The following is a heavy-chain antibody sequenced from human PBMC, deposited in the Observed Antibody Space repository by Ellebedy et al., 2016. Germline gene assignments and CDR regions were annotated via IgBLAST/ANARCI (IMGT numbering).Heavy chain of an antibody. D-gene: IGHD3-9*01. Sequence: SETLSLTCAVYGGSFSGYYWSWIRQPPGKGLEWIGSIYYSGSTYYNPSLKSRVTISVDTSKNQFTLKLSSVTAADTAVYYCARGGYFDWLSKGYFDLWGRGTLVTVSS. J-gene: IGHJ2*01. V-gene: IGHV4-34*01. CDR2: IYYSGST. CDR3: ARGGYFDWLSKGYFDL. CDR1: GGSFSGYY.